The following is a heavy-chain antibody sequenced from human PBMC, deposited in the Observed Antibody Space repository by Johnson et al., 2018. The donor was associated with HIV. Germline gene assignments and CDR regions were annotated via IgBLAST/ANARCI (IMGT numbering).Heavy chain of an antibody. J-gene: IGHJ3*02. CDR3: ARASNYYDSFGYYRRGGGSDI. CDR1: GFTFDDND. Sequence: VQLVESGGGVVGPGGSLRLSSTVPGFTFDDNDMSRVRQAPGKGLEWVSGIYWTGGRTSYADSVKGRFTISSHNAKNSLYLQMNNVRAEDTALYFCARASNYYDSFGYYRRGGGSDIWGQGTMVTVSS. V-gene: IGHV3-20*03. CDR2: IYWTGGRT. D-gene: IGHD3-22*01.